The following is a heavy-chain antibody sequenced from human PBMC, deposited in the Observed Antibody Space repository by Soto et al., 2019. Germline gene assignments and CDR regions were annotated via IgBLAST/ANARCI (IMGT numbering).Heavy chain of an antibody. V-gene: IGHV1-2*04. Sequence: GASVKVSCKASGYTFTSYDINWVRQATGQGLEWMGWINPNSGGTNYAQKFQGWVTMTRDTSISTAYMELSRLRSDDTAVYYCALFYDILTGPADAFDIWGQGTMVTVSS. CDR2: INPNSGGT. CDR3: ALFYDILTGPADAFDI. CDR1: GYTFTSYD. J-gene: IGHJ3*02. D-gene: IGHD3-9*01.